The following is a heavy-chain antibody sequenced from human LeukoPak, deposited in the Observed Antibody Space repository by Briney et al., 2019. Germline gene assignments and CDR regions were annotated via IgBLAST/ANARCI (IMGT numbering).Heavy chain of an antibody. CDR1: GGTFSSYA. CDR2: IIPIFVIA. V-gene: IGHV1-69*04. J-gene: IGHJ4*02. CDR3: ARERIQLWSHFDY. D-gene: IGHD5-18*01. Sequence: ASVKVSCKASGGTFSSYAISWVRQAPGQGLEWMGRIIPIFVIANYAQKFQGRVTITADKSTSTAYMELSSLRSEDTAVYYCARERIQLWSHFDYWGQGTLVTVSS.